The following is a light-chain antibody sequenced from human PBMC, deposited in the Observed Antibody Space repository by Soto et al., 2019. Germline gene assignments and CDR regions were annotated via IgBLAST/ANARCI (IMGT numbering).Light chain of an antibody. CDR2: EVS. V-gene: IGLV2-8*01. Sequence: QSALTQPPSASGSPGQSVTISCTGTSSDVGGYNYVSWYQQHPGKAPKLMIYEVSKRPSGVPDRFSGSKSGNTASLTVSGLQAEDEADYYCSSYAGSHHFLVFGGGTKLTVL. J-gene: IGLJ3*02. CDR1: SSDVGGYNY. CDR3: SSYAGSHHFLV.